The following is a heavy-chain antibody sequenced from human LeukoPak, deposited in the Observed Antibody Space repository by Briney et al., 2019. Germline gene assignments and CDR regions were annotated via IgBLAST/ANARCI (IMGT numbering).Heavy chain of an antibody. CDR2: INHSGST. D-gene: IGHD2-2*02. V-gene: IGHV4-34*01. J-gene: IGHJ4*02. CDR1: GGSFSGYY. Sequence: SETLSLTCAVYGGSFSGYYWSWIRQPPGKGLEWIGEINHSGSTNYNPSLKSRVTISVDTSKNQFSLKLSSVTAADTAVYYCAGQGYCSSTSCYTAHSSSWHRRFDYWGQGTLVTVSS. CDR3: AGQGYCSSTSCYTAHSSSWHRRFDY.